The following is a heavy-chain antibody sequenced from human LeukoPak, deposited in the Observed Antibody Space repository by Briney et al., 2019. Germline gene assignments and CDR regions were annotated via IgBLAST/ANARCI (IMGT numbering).Heavy chain of an antibody. CDR2: IYTSGST. CDR3: ARASSITMVRGVIITVGWFVP. D-gene: IGHD3-10*01. CDR1: GGSISSYY. Sequence: SETLSLTCTVSGGSISSYYWSWIRQPAGKGLEWIGRIYTSGSTNYNPSLKSRVTISVDTSKNQFSLKLSSVTAADTAVYYCARASSITMVRGVIITVGWFVPWGQGTLVTVSS. J-gene: IGHJ5*02. V-gene: IGHV4-4*07.